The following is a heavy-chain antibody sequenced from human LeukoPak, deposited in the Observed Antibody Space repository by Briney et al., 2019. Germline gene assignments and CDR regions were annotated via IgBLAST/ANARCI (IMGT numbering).Heavy chain of an antibody. J-gene: IGHJ4*02. CDR3: ARDLGRELSRHGSSWYHPFDY. D-gene: IGHD6-13*01. Sequence: GASVKVSCKASGYTFTSYGISWVRQAPGQGLEWMGWISAYNGNTNYAQKLQGRVTMTTDTSTSTAYMELRSLRSDDTAVYYCARDLGRELSRHGSSWYHPFDYWGQGTLVTVSS. CDR2: ISAYNGNT. CDR1: GYTFTSYG. V-gene: IGHV1-18*01.